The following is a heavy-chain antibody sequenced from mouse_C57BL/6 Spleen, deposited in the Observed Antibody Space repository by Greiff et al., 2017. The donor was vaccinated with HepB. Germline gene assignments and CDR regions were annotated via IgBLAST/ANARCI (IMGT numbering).Heavy chain of an antibody. CDR1: GFTFSSYA. V-gene: IGHV5-9-1*02. CDR3: TRGGNYYHDY. J-gene: IGHJ2*01. CDR2: ISSGCDYI. Sequence: EVMLVESGAGLVKPGGSLKLSCAASGFTFSSYAMSWVRQTPEKRLEWVAYISSGCDYIYYADTVKGRFTISRDNSRNHLYLKMSSLKAEDTAMYYCTRGGNYYHDYWGQGTTLTVSS.